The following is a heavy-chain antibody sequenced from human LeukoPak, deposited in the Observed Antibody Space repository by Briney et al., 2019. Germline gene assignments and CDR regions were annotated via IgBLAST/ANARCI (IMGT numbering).Heavy chain of an antibody. Sequence: SETLSPTCAVYGGSFSGYYWSWIRQPPGKGLEWIGEINHSGSTNYNPSLKSRVTISVDTSKNQFSLKLSSVTAADTAVYYCAIVGATPDYWGQGTLVTVSS. CDR2: INHSGST. D-gene: IGHD1-26*01. V-gene: IGHV4-34*01. CDR3: AIVGATPDY. CDR1: GGSFSGYY. J-gene: IGHJ4*02.